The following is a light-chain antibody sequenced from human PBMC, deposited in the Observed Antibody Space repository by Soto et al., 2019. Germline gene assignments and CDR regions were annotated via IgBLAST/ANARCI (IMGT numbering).Light chain of an antibody. CDR2: NAS. J-gene: IGKJ4*01. CDR1: QSVSTN. V-gene: IGKV3-15*01. CDR3: QQYDLATG. Sequence: EIGMPQSPATLSVSPRERATLSFRASQSVSTNLAWYQQQPCQAPRLLIFNASTRATGTAARFSGSGSGREFTLTISRLQSEDFAVYYCQQYDLATGFSGGTKVEIK.